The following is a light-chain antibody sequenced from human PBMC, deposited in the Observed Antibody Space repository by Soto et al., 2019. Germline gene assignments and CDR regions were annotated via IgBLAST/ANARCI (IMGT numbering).Light chain of an antibody. CDR2: AAS. J-gene: IGKJ1*01. CDR1: QSVSSSY. V-gene: IGKV3-20*01. CDR3: QQYGDSPWT. Sequence: ESVLTQSPGTLSLSPGERATLSCRASQSVSSSYLAWYQQKPGRAPRFLIYAASSRATGIPDRFSGSGSGTDFTLTISRLEPEDFAVYYCQQYGDSPWTFGQGTKVEIK.